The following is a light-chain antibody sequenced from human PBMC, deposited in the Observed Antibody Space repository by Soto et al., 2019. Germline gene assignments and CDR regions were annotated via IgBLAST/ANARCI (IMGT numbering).Light chain of an antibody. CDR2: GAS. CDR1: QSVNSN. J-gene: IGKJ1*01. V-gene: IGKV3-15*01. CDR3: QQYNSYPWT. Sequence: IVMTQSPATLSVSPGERATLSCRASQSVNSNLAWYQQKPGQAPRLLIYGASSRATGIPARFSGSGSGTEFTLTISSLQPDDFATYYCQQYNSYPWTFGQGTKVDIK.